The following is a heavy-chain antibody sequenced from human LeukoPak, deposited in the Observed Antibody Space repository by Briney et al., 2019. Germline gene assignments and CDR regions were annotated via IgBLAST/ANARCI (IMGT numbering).Heavy chain of an antibody. CDR3: ARGGYTVTTYRVY. Sequence: PGGSLRLSCAASGFTFSSYEMNWVRQAPGKGLEWVSYISSSGSTIYYADSVKGRFTISRDNAKNSLYLQMNGLRAEDTAVYYCARGGYTVTTYRVYWGQGTLVTVSS. CDR2: ISSSGSTI. D-gene: IGHD4-17*01. J-gene: IGHJ4*02. V-gene: IGHV3-48*03. CDR1: GFTFSSYE.